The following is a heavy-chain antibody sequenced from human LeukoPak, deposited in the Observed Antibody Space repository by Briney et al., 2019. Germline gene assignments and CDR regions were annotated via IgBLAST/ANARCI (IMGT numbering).Heavy chain of an antibody. CDR1: GYSISSGYY. CDR2: IYHSGST. V-gene: IGHV4-38-2*02. J-gene: IGHJ4*02. CDR3: ARSVASNSSGRYYCDY. D-gene: IGHD6-19*01. Sequence: IPSETLSLTCTVSGYSISSGYYWGWIRQPPGKGLEWIGSIYHSGSTYYNPSLKSRVTISVDTSKNQFSLKLSSVTAADTAVYYCARSVASNSSGRYYCDYWGQGTLVTVSS.